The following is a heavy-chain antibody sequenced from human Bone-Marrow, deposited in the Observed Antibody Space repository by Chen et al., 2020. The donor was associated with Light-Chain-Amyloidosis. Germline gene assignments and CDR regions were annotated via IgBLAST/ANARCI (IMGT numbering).Heavy chain of an antibody. CDR2: SSAYNGNT. J-gene: IGHJ5*01. Sequence: HVQLVQSGAEVKKPGASVKVSCKASGYTFTSYGISWVRPAPGQGLEWLGWSSAYNGNTNYAQKLQGIVTMTTDTSTSTAYMALRGLRSDDTAVHDCARELAGITISGVVTAPDSRG. CDR1: GYTFTSYG. CDR3: ARELAGITISGVVTAPDS. V-gene: IGHV1-18*01. D-gene: IGHD3-3*01.